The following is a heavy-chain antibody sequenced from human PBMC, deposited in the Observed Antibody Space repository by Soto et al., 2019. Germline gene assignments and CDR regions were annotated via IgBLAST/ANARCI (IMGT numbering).Heavy chain of an antibody. CDR2: ISSSSSTI. J-gene: IGHJ6*03. D-gene: IGHD3-9*01. Sequence: TGGFLRLSCAASGFTFSSYSMNWVRQAPGKGLEWVSYISSSSSTIYYADSVKGRFTISRDNAKNSLYLQMNSLRAEDTAVYYCARESYYDILTGYYRVDYYYYMDVWGKGTTVPVSS. CDR3: ARESYYDILTGYYRVDYYYYMDV. CDR1: GFTFSSYS. V-gene: IGHV3-48*01.